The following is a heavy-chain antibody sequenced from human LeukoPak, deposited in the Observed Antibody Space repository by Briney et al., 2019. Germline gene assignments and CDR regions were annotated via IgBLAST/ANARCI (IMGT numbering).Heavy chain of an antibody. CDR2: IYPGDSDI. J-gene: IGHJ1*01. V-gene: IGHV5-51*01. CDR1: GYSFTDYW. Sequence: GESLKISCKGSGYSFTDYWIGWVRQMPGKGLEWMGVIYPGDSDIRYSPSFQGQVTLSADKSIGTAYLQWGSLKASDTAMYYCATGQSQYGYFHHWGQGTLVTVSS. CDR3: ATGQSQYGYFHH. D-gene: IGHD2-2*01.